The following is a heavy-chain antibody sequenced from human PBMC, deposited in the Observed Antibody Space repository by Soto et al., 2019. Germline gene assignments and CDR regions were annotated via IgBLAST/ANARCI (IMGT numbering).Heavy chain of an antibody. J-gene: IGHJ4*02. CDR3: AQDRGYSGSWYTVLSDS. CDR1: GFIFSSYA. D-gene: IGHD6-13*01. Sequence: EVQLLESGGGLVQPGGSLRLSCAASGFIFSSYAMTWVRQTPGKGLEWVSSISSRGSDTNYASSVRGRFTISRDNAKNTLFLEMNSLGADDSAVYYCAQDRGYSGSWYTVLSDSWGQGILVTVSS. CDR2: ISSRGSDT. V-gene: IGHV3-23*01.